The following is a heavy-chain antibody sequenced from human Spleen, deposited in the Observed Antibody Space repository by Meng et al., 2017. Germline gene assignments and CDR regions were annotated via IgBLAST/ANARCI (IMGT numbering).Heavy chain of an antibody. D-gene: IGHD5-12*01. J-gene: IGHJ4*02. CDR2: IKSKPDGETI. CDR1: GFTFSNAY. V-gene: IGHV3-15*01. Sequence: GQLVEVGGGLVKPGGSLRLSCEGSGFTFSNAYMTWVRQVPGKRLEWVGRIKSKPDGETIDYAAPVKGRFTISRDDSKNTVYLQMNSLKSEDTAVYYCSGHIDYWGQGTLVTVSS. CDR3: SGHIDY.